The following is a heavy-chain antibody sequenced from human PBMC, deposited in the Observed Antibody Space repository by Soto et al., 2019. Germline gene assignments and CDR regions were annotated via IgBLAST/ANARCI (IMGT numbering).Heavy chain of an antibody. CDR1: GFTFSNYA. D-gene: IGHD5-12*01. V-gene: IGHV3-23*01. CDR3: AKDLRRGFSAYDADYYYYGMDV. Sequence: GGSLRLSCTASGFTFSNYAMNWFRQAPGKGLEWVSAISGSGGSTYYADSVKGRFTISRDNSRNTLYLQMNSLRAEDTAVYYCAKDLRRGFSAYDADYYYYGMDVWGQGTTVTVSS. J-gene: IGHJ6*02. CDR2: ISGSGGST.